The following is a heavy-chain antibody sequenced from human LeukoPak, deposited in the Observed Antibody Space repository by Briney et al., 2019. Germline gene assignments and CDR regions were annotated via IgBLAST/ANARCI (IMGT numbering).Heavy chain of an antibody. CDR3: ARDIYCSGKGCFSWFDP. D-gene: IGHD2-15*01. J-gene: IGHJ5*02. V-gene: IGHV1-3*01. CDR2: INAGNGNT. Sequence: ASVKVSCKASGYTFTSYAMHWVRQAPGQRLEWMGWINAGNGNTKYSQKFQGRVTITRDTSASTAYMELSSLRSEDTAVYYCARDIYCSGKGCFSWFDPWGRGTLFTVSS. CDR1: GYTFTSYA.